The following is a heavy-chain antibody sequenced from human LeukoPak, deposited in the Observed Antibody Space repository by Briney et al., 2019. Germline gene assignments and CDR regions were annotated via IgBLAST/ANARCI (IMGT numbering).Heavy chain of an antibody. CDR3: ARGGDRNWYFDL. CDR1: GYTFTSYG. Sequence: ASVKVSCKASGYTFTSYGISWVRQAPGQGLEWMGGIIPIFGTANYAQKFQGRVTITADESTSTACMELSSLRSEDTAVYYCARGGDRNWYFDLWGRGTLVTVSS. J-gene: IGHJ2*01. D-gene: IGHD3-16*01. CDR2: IIPIFGTA. V-gene: IGHV1-69*13.